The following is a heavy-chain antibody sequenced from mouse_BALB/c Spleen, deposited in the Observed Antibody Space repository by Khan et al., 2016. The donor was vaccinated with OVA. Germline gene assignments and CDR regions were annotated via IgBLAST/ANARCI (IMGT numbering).Heavy chain of an antibody. J-gene: IGHJ3*01. V-gene: IGHV5-6*01. CDR2: INSDGDYT. CDR1: GFTFSTYG. Sequence: EVELVESGGDLVKPGGSLRLSCAASGFTFSTYGMSWVRQPPDKRLEWVATINSDGDYTYYPDTVKGRFTISRNNAENTLYLQMSSLQSEDTAIYYCASLLTGSFAYWDQGTLVTVSA. D-gene: IGHD4-1*01. CDR3: ASLLTGSFAY.